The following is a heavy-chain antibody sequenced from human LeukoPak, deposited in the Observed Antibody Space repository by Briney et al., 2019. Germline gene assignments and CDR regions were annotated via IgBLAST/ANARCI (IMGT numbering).Heavy chain of an antibody. J-gene: IGHJ5*02. CDR3: ARDRHPDYYDSSGYYTGFDP. CDR1: GGSISSSSYY. CDR2: IYHSGST. Sequence: SETLSLTCTVSGGSISSSSYYWVWLRQPPGKGLEWIGSIYHSGSTYFNPSLKSRVTISVDTSKNQFSLKLSSVTAADTAVYYCARDRHPDYYDSSGYYTGFDPWGQGTLVTVSS. D-gene: IGHD3-22*01. V-gene: IGHV4-39*07.